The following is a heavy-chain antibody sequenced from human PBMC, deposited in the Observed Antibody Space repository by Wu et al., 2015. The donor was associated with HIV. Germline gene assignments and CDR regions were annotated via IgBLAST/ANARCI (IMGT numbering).Heavy chain of an antibody. CDR2: INPNSGGT. J-gene: IGHJ4*02. D-gene: IGHD3-10*01. V-gene: IGHV1-2*02. CDR1: GYTFTGYY. CDR3: ARDREVRGVIIPIPYYLDY. Sequence: QVQLVQSGAEVKKPGASVKVSCKASGYTFTGYYMHWVRQAPGQGLEWMGWINPNSGGTNYAQKFQGRVTMTRDTSISTAYMELSRLRSDDTAVYYCARDREVRGVIIPIPYYLDYWGQGTLVTVSS.